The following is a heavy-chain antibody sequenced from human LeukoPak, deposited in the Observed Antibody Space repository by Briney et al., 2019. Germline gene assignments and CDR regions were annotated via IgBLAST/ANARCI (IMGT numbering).Heavy chain of an antibody. CDR3: AREEYSSSSAAHYYYYMDV. CDR2: ISSSSSCI. V-gene: IGHV3-21*01. CDR1: GFTFSSYS. J-gene: IGHJ6*03. Sequence: PGGSLRLSCAASGFTFSSYSVTWVRQAPGKGLEWVSSISSSSSCIYYADSVKGRFTISRDNAKNSLYLQMNSLRAEDTAVYYCAREEYSSSSAAHYYYYMDVWGKGTTVTVSS. D-gene: IGHD6-6*01.